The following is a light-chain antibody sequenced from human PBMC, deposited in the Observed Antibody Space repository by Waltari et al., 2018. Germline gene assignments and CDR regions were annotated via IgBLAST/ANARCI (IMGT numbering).Light chain of an antibody. Sequence: QSALTQPASVSGSPGQSITISCSGTDIDVVAYDFFSWYQQHPGKAPHLIIYEVSNRPSGISNRFSASKSGNTASLTISGLQAEDEADYYCSSYTTSSAPGVFGTGTRVTVL. CDR3: SSYTTSSAPGV. J-gene: IGLJ1*01. CDR1: DIDVVAYDF. CDR2: EVS. V-gene: IGLV2-14*01.